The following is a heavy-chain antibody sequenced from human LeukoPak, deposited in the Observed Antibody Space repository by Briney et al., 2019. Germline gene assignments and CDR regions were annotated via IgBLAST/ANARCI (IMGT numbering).Heavy chain of an antibody. D-gene: IGHD2-2*01. CDR2: IYYSGST. V-gene: IGHV4-39*01. J-gene: IGHJ3*02. Sequence: PSETLSLTCTVSGGSISSSSYYWGWIRQPPGKGLEWIGSIYYSGSTYYNPSLKSRVTISVDTSKNQFSLKLSSVTAADTAVYYCARRGIGYCSSSSCPNAFDIWGQGTMVTVSS. CDR1: GGSISSSSYY. CDR3: ARRGIGYCSSSSCPNAFDI.